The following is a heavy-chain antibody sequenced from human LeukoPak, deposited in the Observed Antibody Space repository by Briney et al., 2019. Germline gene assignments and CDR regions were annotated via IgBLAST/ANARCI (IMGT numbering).Heavy chain of an antibody. CDR1: GGSISSGGYS. CDR3: ARFDSSGYYFDY. CDR2: IYHSGST. Sequence: KTSETLSLTCAVSGGSISSGGYSWSWIRQPPGKGLEWIGYIYHSGSTYYNPSLKSRVTISVDRSKNQFSLKLSSVTAADTAVYYCARFDSSGYYFDYWGQGTLVTVSS. D-gene: IGHD3-22*01. V-gene: IGHV4-30-2*01. J-gene: IGHJ4*02.